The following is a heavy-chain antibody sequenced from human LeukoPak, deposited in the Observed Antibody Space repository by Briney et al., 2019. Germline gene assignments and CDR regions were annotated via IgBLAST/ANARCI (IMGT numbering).Heavy chain of an antibody. CDR1: GFTFSSYW. Sequence: PGGSLRLSCAASGFTFSSYWMHWVRQAPGKGLVWVSRINSDGSSTSYADSVKGRFTISRDNTKNTLYLQMNSLRAEDTAVYYCAREGRVVRGNLYYWGQGTLVTVSS. CDR2: INSDGSST. D-gene: IGHD3-10*01. V-gene: IGHV3-74*01. CDR3: AREGRVVRGNLYY. J-gene: IGHJ4*02.